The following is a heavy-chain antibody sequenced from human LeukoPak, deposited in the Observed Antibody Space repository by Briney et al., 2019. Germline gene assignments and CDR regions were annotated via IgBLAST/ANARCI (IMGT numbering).Heavy chain of an antibody. D-gene: IGHD2-15*01. J-gene: IGHJ6*02. CDR3: ARLRAEYCSGGSCYWGLYYYYGMDV. CDR1: GYSFTSYW. V-gene: IGHV5-51*01. Sequence: KGGESLKISCKGSGYSFTSYWIGWVRQMPGKGLEWMGIIYPGDSDTRYSPSFQGQVTISADKSISTAYLQWSSLKASDTAMYYCARLRAEYCSGGSCYWGLYYYYGMDVWGQGTTVTVSS. CDR2: IYPGDSDT.